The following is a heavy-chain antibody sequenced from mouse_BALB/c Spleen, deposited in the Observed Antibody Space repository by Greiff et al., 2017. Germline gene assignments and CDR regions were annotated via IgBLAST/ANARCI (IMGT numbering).Heavy chain of an antibody. Sequence: VKLQESGAELARPGASVKMSCKASGYTFTSYTMHWVKQRPGQGLEWIGYINPSSGYTNYNQKFKDKATLTADKSSSTAYMQLSSLTSEDSAVYYCATIYYYGSSYYWGQGTTLTVSS. D-gene: IGHD1-1*01. CDR3: ATIYYYGSSYY. CDR2: INPSSGYT. V-gene: IGHV1-4*01. J-gene: IGHJ2*01. CDR1: GYTFTSYT.